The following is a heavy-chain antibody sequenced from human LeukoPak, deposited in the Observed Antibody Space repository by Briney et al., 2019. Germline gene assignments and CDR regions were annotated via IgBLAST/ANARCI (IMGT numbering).Heavy chain of an antibody. J-gene: IGHJ6*02. CDR3: ARGAYDFWSSYYYYGMDV. CDR1: GGSFSGYY. V-gene: IGHV4-34*01. Sequence: SETLSLTYAVYGGSFSGYYWSWIRQPPGKGLEWIGEINHSGSTNYNPSLKSRVTISVDTSKNQFSLKLSSVTAADTAVYYCARGAYDFWSSYYYYGMDVWGQGTTVTVSS. CDR2: INHSGST. D-gene: IGHD3-3*01.